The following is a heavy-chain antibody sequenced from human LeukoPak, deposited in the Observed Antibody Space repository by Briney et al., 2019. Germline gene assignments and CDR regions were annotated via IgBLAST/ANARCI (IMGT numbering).Heavy chain of an antibody. CDR3: ARKSGYARDY. CDR2: INHSGSTA. J-gene: IGHJ4*02. D-gene: IGHD5-12*01. V-gene: IGHV4-34*01. CDR1: GESFTGYY. Sequence: SETLSLTCAVYGESFTGYYWNWIRQPPGEGLEWIGEINHSGSTANYHPSLKSRVTLSVDMSKNQFSLKLSNVTAADTAVYYCARKSGYARDYWGQGNMVTVSS.